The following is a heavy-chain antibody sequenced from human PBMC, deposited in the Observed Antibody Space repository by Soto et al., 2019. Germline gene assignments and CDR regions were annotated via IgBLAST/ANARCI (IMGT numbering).Heavy chain of an antibody. V-gene: IGHV3-15*07. CDR2: IKSKTDGGTT. CDR1: GFTFSNAW. J-gene: IGHJ6*02. CDR3: TRFGEFGSDYYGMDV. Sequence: GGSLRLSCAASGFTFSNAWMNWVRQAPGKGLEWAGRIKSKTDGGTTDYAAPVKGRFTISRDDSKNTLYLQMNSLKTEDTAVYYCTRFGEFGSDYYGMDVWGQGTTVTVSS. D-gene: IGHD3-10*01.